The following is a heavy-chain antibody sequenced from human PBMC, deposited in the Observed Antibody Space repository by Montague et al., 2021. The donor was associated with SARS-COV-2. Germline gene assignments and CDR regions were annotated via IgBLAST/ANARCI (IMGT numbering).Heavy chain of an antibody. CDR2: IFNSWST. V-gene: IGHV4-59*01. J-gene: IGHJ4*02. Sequence: SETLSLTCTVSGGSISSYYWSWIRQPPGTGLEWIGYIFNSWSTNYNPSLNSRVTISVDTSKNQLSLRLRSVTAADTAVYYCVRVGVSNWYSFFDYWGQGTRVTVSS. D-gene: IGHD6-13*01. CDR1: GGSISSYY. CDR3: VRVGVSNWYSFFDY.